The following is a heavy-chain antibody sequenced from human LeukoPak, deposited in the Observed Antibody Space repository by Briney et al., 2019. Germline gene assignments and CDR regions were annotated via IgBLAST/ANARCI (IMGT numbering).Heavy chain of an antibody. J-gene: IGHJ4*02. CDR3: ARDRDWNLDY. V-gene: IGHV1-18*01. CDR1: GYTFTESG. Sequence: ASVKVSCKASGYTFTESGISWVRQAPGQGLEWMGSISTYRGNKKFAQRFQGRVTMTTDTSASTAYMELRSLRSDDTAIYYCARDRDWNLDYWGQGTLVTVSS. D-gene: IGHD1-1*01. CDR2: ISTYRGNK.